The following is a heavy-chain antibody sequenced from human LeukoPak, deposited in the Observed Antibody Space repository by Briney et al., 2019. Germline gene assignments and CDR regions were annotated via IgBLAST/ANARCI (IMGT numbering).Heavy chain of an antibody. D-gene: IGHD3-22*01. V-gene: IGHV1-69*13. J-gene: IGHJ4*02. CDR1: GGTFSSYA. CDR3: ARGRSPYYYDSSGYYELDY. CDR2: IIPIFGTA. Sequence: GASVKVSCKASGGTFSSYAISWVRQAPGQGLEWMGGIIPIFGTANYAQKFQGRVTITADESTSTAYMELSSLRSEDTAVYYCARGRSPYYYDSSGYYELDYWGQGTLVTVSS.